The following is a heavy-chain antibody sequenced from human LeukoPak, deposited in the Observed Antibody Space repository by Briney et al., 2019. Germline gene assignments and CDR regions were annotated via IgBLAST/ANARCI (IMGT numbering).Heavy chain of an antibody. V-gene: IGHV4-30-4*08. J-gene: IGHJ4*02. CDR3: ARAGKSGRWGPLAS. CDR2: IYNTGST. Sequence: SETLSLTCTVSAGSISSGDYYWSWIRQPPGKGLEWIGYIYNTGSTYYNPSLKSRVTISVDTSKNQFSLNLRSVTAADTAVYYGARAGKSGRWGPLASWGQGTLVTVSS. CDR1: AGSISSGDYY. D-gene: IGHD3-16*01.